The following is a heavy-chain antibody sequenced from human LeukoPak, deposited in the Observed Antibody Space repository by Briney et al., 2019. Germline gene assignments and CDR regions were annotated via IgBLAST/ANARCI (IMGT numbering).Heavy chain of an antibody. Sequence: GASVKVSCKASGYTFTGYNMHWVRQAPGQGLEWMGWINPNSGGTNYAQKFQGRVTMTRDTSISTAYMELSRLRSDDTAVYYCARSLYYYDSSVVDWGQGTLVTVSS. D-gene: IGHD3-22*01. CDR1: GYTFTGYN. J-gene: IGHJ4*02. CDR3: ARSLYYYDSSVVD. CDR2: INPNSGGT. V-gene: IGHV1-2*02.